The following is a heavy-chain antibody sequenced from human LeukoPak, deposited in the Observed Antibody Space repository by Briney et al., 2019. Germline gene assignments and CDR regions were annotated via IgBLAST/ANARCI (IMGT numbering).Heavy chain of an antibody. CDR2: IWYDGSNK. D-gene: IGHD4-23*01. CDR1: GFTFSSYG. CDR3: AREGRRGNSLDY. V-gene: IGHV3-33*01. J-gene: IGHJ4*02. Sequence: PGRSLRLSCAASGFTFSSYGMHWVRQAPGKGLEWVAVIWYDGSNKYYADSVKGRFTISRDNSKNTLYLQMNSLRAEDTAVYYCAREGRRGNSLDYWGQGTLVTVSS.